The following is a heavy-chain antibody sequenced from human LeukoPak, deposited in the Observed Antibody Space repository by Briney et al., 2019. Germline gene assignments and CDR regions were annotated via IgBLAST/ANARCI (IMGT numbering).Heavy chain of an antibody. CDR2: IYHSGST. CDR1: GGSISSYY. V-gene: IGHV4-38-2*02. Sequence: SETLSLTCTVSGGSISSYYWGWIRQPPGKGLEWIGSIYHSGSTYYNPSLKSRVTISVDTSKNQFSLKLSSVTAADTAVYYCARASGSGERFDYWGQGTLVTVSS. D-gene: IGHD3-10*01. J-gene: IGHJ4*02. CDR3: ARASGSGERFDY.